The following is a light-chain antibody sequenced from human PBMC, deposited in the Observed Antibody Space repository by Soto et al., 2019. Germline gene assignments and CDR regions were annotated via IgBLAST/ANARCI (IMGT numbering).Light chain of an antibody. CDR3: ATWDGSLPAEV. V-gene: IGLV1-51*01. CDR2: DNN. CDR1: SSNIGNNY. Sequence: QSVLTQPPSVSAAPGQKVTISCSGSSSNIGNNYVSWYQQLPGTAPKLLIYDNNKRPSGIPDRFSCSKSGTSGTLDITGLQTGDEADYYCATWDGSLPAEVFGGGTKVTVL. J-gene: IGLJ2*01.